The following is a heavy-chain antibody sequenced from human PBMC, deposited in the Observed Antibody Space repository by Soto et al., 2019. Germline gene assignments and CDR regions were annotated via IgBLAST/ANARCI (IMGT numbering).Heavy chain of an antibody. CDR1: GFGLINYG. D-gene: IGHD4-4*01. Sequence: ASVKVSCKASGFGLINYGFTWVRQAPGQGLEWMGWISAYNGNTIYAQNLQGRLTMTRDTSTSTAYMELRSLRSGDTAVYYCARLGVTTSVYYYTMDVWGQGTTVTVSS. CDR2: ISAYNGNT. CDR3: ARLGVTTSVYYYTMDV. V-gene: IGHV1-18*04. J-gene: IGHJ6*02.